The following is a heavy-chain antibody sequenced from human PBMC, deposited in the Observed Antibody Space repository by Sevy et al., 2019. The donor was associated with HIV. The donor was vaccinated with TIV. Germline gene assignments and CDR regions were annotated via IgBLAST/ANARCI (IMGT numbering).Heavy chain of an antibody. J-gene: IGHJ4*02. D-gene: IGHD1-26*01. Sequence: GGSLRLSCSASGFTFSSYAMHWVRQAPGKGLEYVSAISSNGGSTYYADSVKGRFTISRDNSKNTLYLQMSSLRAEDTAVYYCVKLRRYSGSYYPGYWGRGTLVTVSS. CDR1: GFTFSSYA. CDR3: VKLRRYSGSYYPGY. CDR2: ISSNGGST. V-gene: IGHV3-64D*06.